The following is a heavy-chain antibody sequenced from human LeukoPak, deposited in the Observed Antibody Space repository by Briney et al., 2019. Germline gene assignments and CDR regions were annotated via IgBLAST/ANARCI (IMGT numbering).Heavy chain of an antibody. CDR3: TRDGGSDYYDSSGYYYGAFDI. V-gene: IGHV3-49*03. CDR2: IRSKAYGGTT. Sequence: GRSLRLSCTASGFTFGDYAMSWFRQAPGKGLEWVGFIRSKAYGGTTEYAASVKGRFTISRDDSISIAYLQMNSLKTEDTAVYYCTRDGGSDYYDSSGYYYGAFDIWGQGTMVTVSS. CDR1: GFTFGDYA. D-gene: IGHD3-22*01. J-gene: IGHJ3*02.